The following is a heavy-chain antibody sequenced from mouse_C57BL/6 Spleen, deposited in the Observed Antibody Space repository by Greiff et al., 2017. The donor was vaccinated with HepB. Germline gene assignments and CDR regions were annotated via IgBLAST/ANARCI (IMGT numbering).Heavy chain of an antibody. J-gene: IGHJ3*01. V-gene: IGHV14-4*01. CDR1: GFNIKDDY. Sequence: EVQLQESGAELVRPGASVKLSCTASGFNIKDDYMHWVKQRPERGLEWIGWIDPENGDTEYASKFQGKATITADTSSNTAYLQLSSLTSEDTAVYYCTTGEKSTMVTTKAYWGQGTLVTVSA. D-gene: IGHD2-2*01. CDR2: IDPENGDT. CDR3: TTGEKSTMVTTKAY.